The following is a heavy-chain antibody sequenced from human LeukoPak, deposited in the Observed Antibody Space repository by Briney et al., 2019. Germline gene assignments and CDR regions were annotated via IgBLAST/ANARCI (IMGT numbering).Heavy chain of an antibody. D-gene: IGHD5-18*01. Sequence: SETLSLTCTVSGGSISSSSYYWGWVRQPPGKGLEWIVSIYYSGSTYYNPSLKSRVTISVDTSKNQFSLKLSSVTAADTAVYYCAGLNGYSYRDYWGQGTLVTVSS. V-gene: IGHV4-39*01. CDR3: AGLNGYSYRDY. CDR2: IYYSGST. J-gene: IGHJ4*02. CDR1: GGSISSSSYY.